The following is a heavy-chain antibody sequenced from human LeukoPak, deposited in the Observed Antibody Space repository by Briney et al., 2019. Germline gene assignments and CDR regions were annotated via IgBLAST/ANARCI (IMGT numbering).Heavy chain of an antibody. Sequence: PSETLSLTCAVYGESFSGYYWGWIRQPPGRGLEWIGTIHYTGDTYYTPSLQSRVTVSVDTSRNQFSLKLSSVTAADTAVYYCARQTVDSYHYYYMDVWGKGTTVTVSS. CDR3: ARQTVDSYHYYYMDV. CDR1: GESFSGYY. V-gene: IGHV4-34*01. J-gene: IGHJ6*03. D-gene: IGHD4-23*01. CDR2: IHYTGDT.